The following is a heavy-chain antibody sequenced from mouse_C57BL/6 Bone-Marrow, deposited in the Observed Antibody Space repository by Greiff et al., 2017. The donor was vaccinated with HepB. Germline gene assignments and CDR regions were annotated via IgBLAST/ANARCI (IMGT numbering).Heavy chain of an antibody. D-gene: IGHD2-2*01. J-gene: IGHJ1*03. V-gene: IGHV3-8*01. Sequence: EVKLLESGPGLAKPSQTLSLTCSVTGYSITSDYWNWIRKFPGNKLEYMGYISYSGSTYYNPSLKSRISITRDTSKNQYYLQLNSVTTEDTATYYCARSGYDESGYWYFDVWGTGTTVTVSS. CDR2: ISYSGST. CDR3: ARSGYDESGYWYFDV. CDR1: GYSITSDY.